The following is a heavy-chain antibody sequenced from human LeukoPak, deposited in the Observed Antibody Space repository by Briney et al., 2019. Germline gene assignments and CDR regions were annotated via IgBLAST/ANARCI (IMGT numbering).Heavy chain of an antibody. Sequence: GGSLRLSCAASGFTFSSYAMSWVRQAPGKGLEWVSGISGSGGSTYYAAPVKARFTISRDNSKNTLYLQMNSLRAEDTAVYYCAKEKTTPHFDYWGQGTLVTVSS. D-gene: IGHD4-17*01. V-gene: IGHV3-23*01. CDR2: ISGSGGST. CDR3: AKEKTTPHFDY. CDR1: GFTFSSYA. J-gene: IGHJ4*02.